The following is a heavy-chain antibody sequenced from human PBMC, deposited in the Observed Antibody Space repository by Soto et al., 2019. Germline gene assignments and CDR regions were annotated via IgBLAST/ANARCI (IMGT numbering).Heavy chain of an antibody. CDR1: GFTFSHYW. CDR3: ARAGSENEY. V-gene: IGHV3-7*05. D-gene: IGHD3-10*01. CDR2: IKEDGSDR. Sequence: EVQLVESGGGLVQSGGSLRLSCEASGFTFSHYWMTWVRQAPGKGLEWLANIKEDGSDRNYVDSVKGRFTISRDNAKNSLYLQLNGLRAEDTAVYYCARAGSENEYWGQGTLVTVSS. J-gene: IGHJ4*02.